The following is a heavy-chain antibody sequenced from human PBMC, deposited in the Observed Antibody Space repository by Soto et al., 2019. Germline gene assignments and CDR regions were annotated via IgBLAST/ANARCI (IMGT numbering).Heavy chain of an antibody. CDR1: GFTFSSYE. CDR2: ISSSGSTI. Sequence: EVQLVESGGGLVQPGGSLRLSCAASGFTFSSYEMNWVRQAPGKGLEWVSYISSSGSTIYYADSVKGRFTISRDNAKNSLYLQMNSLRAEDTAVYYCARGAYYYDSSGYYYDWFDPWGQGNLVTVSS. CDR3: ARGAYYYDSSGYYYDWFDP. J-gene: IGHJ5*02. D-gene: IGHD3-22*01. V-gene: IGHV3-48*03.